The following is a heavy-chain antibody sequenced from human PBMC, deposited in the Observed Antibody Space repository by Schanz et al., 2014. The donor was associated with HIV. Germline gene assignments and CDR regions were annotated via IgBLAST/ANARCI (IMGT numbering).Heavy chain of an antibody. CDR2: ISDTGTTT. CDR1: GFAFSSSW. D-gene: IGHD6-13*01. CDR3: AREKDLGYSSTLGF. V-gene: IGHV3-48*04. J-gene: IGHJ4*02. Sequence: EVQLVESGGGLVQSGKSLRLSCAASGFAFSSSWMHWVRQTPGKGLEWVSYISDTGTTTYYADSVNGRFTISRDNAKNSMFLQMNSLRGEDTAVYYCAREKDLGYSSTLGFWGQGTLVTVSS.